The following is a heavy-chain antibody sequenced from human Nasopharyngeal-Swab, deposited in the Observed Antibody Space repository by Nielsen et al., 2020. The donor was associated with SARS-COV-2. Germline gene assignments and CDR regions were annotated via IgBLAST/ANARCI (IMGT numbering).Heavy chain of an antibody. CDR2: IWYDGSYK. J-gene: IGHJ3*02. CDR3: ARDRVGWLQLSPDAFDI. V-gene: IGHV3-33*01. CDR1: GFTLRSNG. Sequence: GGSLRLSCTVSGFTLRSNGMHWVGQAPGRGLEGVAVIWYDGSYKYYGDSVKGRFTISRDNSKNTLYLEMNNLRVEDTAVYYCARDRVGWLQLSPDAFDIWGQGTMVTVSS. D-gene: IGHD5-24*01.